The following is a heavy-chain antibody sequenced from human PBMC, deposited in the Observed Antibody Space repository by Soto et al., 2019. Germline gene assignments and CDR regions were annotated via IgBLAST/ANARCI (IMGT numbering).Heavy chain of an antibody. CDR1: GYTFTSYY. D-gene: IGHD2-15*01. CDR3: ARGSVVVVAAKFGWFDP. J-gene: IGHJ5*02. CDR2: INPSGGST. V-gene: IGHV1-46*01. Sequence: QVQLVQSGAEVKKPGASVKVSCKASGYTFTSYYMHWVRQAPGQGLEWMGIINPSGGSTSYAQKFQGRVTMTRDTSTSTVYMELSSLRSEDTAVYYCARGSVVVVAAKFGWFDPWGQGTLVTVSS.